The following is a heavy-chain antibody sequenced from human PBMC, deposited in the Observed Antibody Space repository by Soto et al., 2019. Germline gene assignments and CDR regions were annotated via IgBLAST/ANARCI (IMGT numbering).Heavy chain of an antibody. Sequence: SETLSLTCTVSGGSISSYYWSWIRQPPGKGLEWIGYIYYSGSTNYNPSLKSRVTISVDTSKNQFSLKLSSVTAADTAVYYCGRGYYDFWSGYSYYYYNYMDVWGKGTTVTVSS. CDR1: GGSISSYY. V-gene: IGHV4-59*08. CDR3: GRGYYDFWSGYSYYYYNYMDV. D-gene: IGHD3-3*01. CDR2: IYYSGST. J-gene: IGHJ6*03.